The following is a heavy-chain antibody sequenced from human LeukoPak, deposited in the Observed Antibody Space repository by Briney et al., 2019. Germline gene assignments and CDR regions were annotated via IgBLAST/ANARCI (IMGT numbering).Heavy chain of an antibody. Sequence: GESLKISCKACGYSFTNYWIAWVGQMAGKGLEWMGIIYPGDSNTRYSPSFQGQVTISADKSISTAYLQWSSLKASDTAMYYCARLDDYWGQGTLVTVSS. CDR3: ARLDDY. CDR1: GYSFTNYW. J-gene: IGHJ4*02. CDR2: IYPGDSNT. V-gene: IGHV5-51*01.